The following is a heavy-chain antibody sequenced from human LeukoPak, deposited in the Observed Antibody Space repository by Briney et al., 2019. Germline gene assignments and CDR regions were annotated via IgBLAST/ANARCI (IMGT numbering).Heavy chain of an antibody. D-gene: IGHD6-19*01. Sequence: GGSLRLSCAASGFTFNIYEMSWVRQAPGKELEWVSYISSSGSTIYYVDSVKGRFTVSRDNAKNSLYLQMSSLRTEDTAVYYCARIAVNNWFFDLWGRGTLVTVSS. J-gene: IGHJ2*01. CDR2: ISSSGSTI. CDR1: GFTFNIYE. CDR3: ARIAVNNWFFDL. V-gene: IGHV3-48*03.